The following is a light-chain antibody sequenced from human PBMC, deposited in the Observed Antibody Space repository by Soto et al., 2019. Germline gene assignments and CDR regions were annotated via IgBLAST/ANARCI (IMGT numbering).Light chain of an antibody. J-gene: IGKJ4*01. V-gene: IGKV3-20*01. CDR1: QSVSSY. CDR3: QQYGSSPLT. Sequence: EIVLTQSPATLSLSPGDRATLSCRASQSVSSYLAWYQQKPGQAPRLLIYDASNRATGIPDRFSGSGSGTDFTLTISRLEPEDFAVYYCQQYGSSPLTFGGGTKVDIK. CDR2: DAS.